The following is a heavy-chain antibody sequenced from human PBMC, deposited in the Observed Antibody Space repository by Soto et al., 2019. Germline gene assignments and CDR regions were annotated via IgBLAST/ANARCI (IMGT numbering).Heavy chain of an antibody. CDR3: ASAYYDIWSGYQESYGMDV. CDR2: IIPIFGTA. CDR1: GGTFSSYA. J-gene: IGHJ6*02. Sequence: QVQLVQSGAEVKKPGSSVKVSCKASGGTFSSYAISWVRQAPGQGLEWMGGIIPIFGTANYAQKFQGRVTITADESTSTAYMELSSLRSEDTAVYYCASAYYDIWSGYQESYGMDVWGQGTTVTVSS. V-gene: IGHV1-69*01. D-gene: IGHD3-3*01.